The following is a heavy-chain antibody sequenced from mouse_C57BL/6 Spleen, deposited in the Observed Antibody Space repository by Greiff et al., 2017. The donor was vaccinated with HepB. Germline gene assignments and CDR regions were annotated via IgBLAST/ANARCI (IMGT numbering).Heavy chain of an antibody. J-gene: IGHJ2*01. V-gene: IGHV5-4*01. Sequence: EVQLVESGGGLVKPGGSLKLSCAASGFTFSSYAMSWVRQTPEKRLEWVATISDGGSYTYYPDNVKGRFTISRDNAKNNLYLQMSHLKSEDTAMYYCARDPHPRGLDYWGQGTTLTVSS. CDR3: ARDPHPRGLDY. D-gene: IGHD3-3*01. CDR1: GFTFSSYA. CDR2: ISDGGSYT.